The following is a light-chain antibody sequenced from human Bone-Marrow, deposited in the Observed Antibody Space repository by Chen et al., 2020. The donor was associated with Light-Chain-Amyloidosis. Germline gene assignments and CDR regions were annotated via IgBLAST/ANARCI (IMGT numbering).Light chain of an antibody. CDR2: EDD. J-gene: IGLJ3*02. CDR3: QSYQGSSQGV. CDR1: SGSIATNY. V-gene: IGLV6-57*01. Sequence: NFMLTQTHSVSEFPGKTIIHSCPRSSGSIATNYVQWYQQRPGSSPTTVIYEDDQRPSGVPDRFSGSIDRSSNSASLTISGLKTEDEADYYCQSYQGSSQGVFGGGTKLTVL.